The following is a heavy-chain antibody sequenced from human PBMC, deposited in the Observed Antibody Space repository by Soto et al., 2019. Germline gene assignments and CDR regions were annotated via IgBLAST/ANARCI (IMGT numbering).Heavy chain of an antibody. CDR3: ARDQRRDYDFWSGYSQGFDY. J-gene: IGHJ4*02. V-gene: IGHV1-3*01. Sequence: QVHLVQSGAEVKKPGASVKISCKASGYTFTLYAMHWVHQAPGQRLEWMGWINAANGNTKSSQKFQGRVTFTRDTSASTGYMELSTLNSADTAVYYCARDQRRDYDFWSGYSQGFDYWGQGTPVTVSS. D-gene: IGHD3-3*01. CDR2: INAANGNT. CDR1: GYTFTLYA.